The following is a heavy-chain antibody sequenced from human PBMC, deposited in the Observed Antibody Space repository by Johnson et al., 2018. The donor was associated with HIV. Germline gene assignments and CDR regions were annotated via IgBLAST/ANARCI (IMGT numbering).Heavy chain of an antibody. CDR3: AKVGRWELLFGLLGSNDALDI. Sequence: VQLVESGGGLIQPGRSLRLSCAASGFTFDDYAMHWVRQAPGMGLEWVSGISWNSGSIGYADSVEGRLTIPRDNAKNALYRQMNSLRDEDTAVYYCAKVGRWELLFGLLGSNDALDIWGQGTMVTVSS. J-gene: IGHJ3*02. CDR2: ISWNSGSI. CDR1: GFTFDDYA. D-gene: IGHD1-26*01. V-gene: IGHV3-9*01.